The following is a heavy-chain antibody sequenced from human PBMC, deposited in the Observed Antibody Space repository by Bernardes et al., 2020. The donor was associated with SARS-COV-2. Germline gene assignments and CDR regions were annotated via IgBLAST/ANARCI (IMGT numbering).Heavy chain of an antibody. CDR1: GFSLSTSGMC. CDR3: ARTGDDGGWFSFDY. J-gene: IGHJ4*02. Sequence: LVKPAQTLTLTCTFSGFSLSTSGMCVSWIRQPPGKALEWLALIDWGDDKYYSTSLKTRLTISKDTSKNQVVLTMSNMDPVDTATYYCARTGDDGGWFSFDYWGQGTLVTVSS. D-gene: IGHD6-19*01. V-gene: IGHV2-70*01. CDR2: IDWGDDK.